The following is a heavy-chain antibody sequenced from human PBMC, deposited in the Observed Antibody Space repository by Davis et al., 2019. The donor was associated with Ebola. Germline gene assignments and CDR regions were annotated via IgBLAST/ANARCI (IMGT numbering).Heavy chain of an antibody. CDR2: IYYSGST. D-gene: IGHD3-16*02. CDR3: ARAPRAYVWGSYRPVGFDV. V-gene: IGHV4-59*01. Sequence: MPSETLSLTCTVSGGSISSYYWSWIRQPPGKGLEWIGYIYYSGSTNYTPSLKSRVTISVDTSKNHFSLKLSPVTAADTAVYYCARAPRAYVWGSYRPVGFDVWGQGTMVTVSS. CDR1: GGSISSYY. J-gene: IGHJ3*01.